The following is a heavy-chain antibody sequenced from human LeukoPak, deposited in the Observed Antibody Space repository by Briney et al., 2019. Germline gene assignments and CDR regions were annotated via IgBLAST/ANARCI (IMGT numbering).Heavy chain of an antibody. CDR3: ASQITIFGVVILDY. CDR2: IYYSGST. Sequence: SETLSLTCTVSGGSISSSSYYWGWIRQPPGKGLEWIGSIYYSGSTHYNPSLKSRVTISVDTSKNQFSLKLSSVTAADTAVYYCASQITIFGVVILDYWGQGTLVTVSS. J-gene: IGHJ4*02. V-gene: IGHV4-39*01. D-gene: IGHD3-3*01. CDR1: GGSISSSSYY.